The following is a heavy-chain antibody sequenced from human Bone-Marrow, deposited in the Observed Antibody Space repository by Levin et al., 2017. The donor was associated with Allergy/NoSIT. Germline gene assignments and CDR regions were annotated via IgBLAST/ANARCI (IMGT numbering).Heavy chain of an antibody. CDR2: IWYDGSNK. D-gene: IGHD6-13*01. CDR1: GFTFSSYG. V-gene: IGHV3-33*01. J-gene: IGHJ5*02. CDR3: ARLYSSSSSDPLEANWFDP. Sequence: PGGSLRLSCAASGFTFSSYGMHWVRQAPGKGLEWVAVIWYDGSNKYYADSVKGRFTISRDNSKNTLYLQMNSLRAEDTAVYYCARLYSSSSSDPLEANWFDPWGQGTLVTVSS.